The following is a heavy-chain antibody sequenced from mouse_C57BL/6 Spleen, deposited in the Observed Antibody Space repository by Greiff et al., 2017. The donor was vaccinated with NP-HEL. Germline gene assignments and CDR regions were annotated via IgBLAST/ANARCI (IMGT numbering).Heavy chain of an antibody. D-gene: IGHD3-1*01. CDR3: ARSAHYFDY. Sequence: VQLQQSGPELVKPGASVKISCKASGYAFSSSWMNWVKQRPGKGLEWIGRIYPGDGDTNYNGKFKGKATLTADKSSSTAYMQLSSLTSEDSAVYFCARSAHYFDYWGHSTTLTVSS. V-gene: IGHV1-82*01. J-gene: IGHJ2*01. CDR2: IYPGDGDT. CDR1: GYAFSSSW.